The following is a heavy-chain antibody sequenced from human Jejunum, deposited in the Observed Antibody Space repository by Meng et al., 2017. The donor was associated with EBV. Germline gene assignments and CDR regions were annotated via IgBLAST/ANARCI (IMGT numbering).Heavy chain of an antibody. CDR3: VKGSDCGGHCRRDRIYYFNY. CDR2: IAFDGSQK. CDR1: GFTFSGYG. D-gene: IGHD2-21*02. J-gene: IGHJ4*02. Sequence: QVQLVESGXGVVQPXTSLRLSCAAAGFTFSGYGMHWVRQAPGKGLEWVAAIAFDGSQKHYGDSVEGRVTISRDNSKNTLYLQMNSLRAEDTAVYFCVKGSDCGGHCRRDRIYYFNYWSQGTLGTVCS. V-gene: IGHV3-30*18.